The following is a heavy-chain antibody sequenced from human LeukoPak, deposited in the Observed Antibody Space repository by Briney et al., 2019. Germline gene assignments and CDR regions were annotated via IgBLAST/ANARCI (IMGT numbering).Heavy chain of an antibody. Sequence: GGSLRLSCAASGFTFSSYAMSWVRQAPGKGLEWVSYISSSGRNIYYADSVKGRFTISRDNAKNSLYLQMNSLRAEDTAVYYCARDLVQLWSKDYWGQGTLVTVSS. CDR2: ISSSGRNI. J-gene: IGHJ4*02. CDR3: ARDLVQLWSKDY. CDR1: GFTFSSYA. V-gene: IGHV3-48*03. D-gene: IGHD5-18*01.